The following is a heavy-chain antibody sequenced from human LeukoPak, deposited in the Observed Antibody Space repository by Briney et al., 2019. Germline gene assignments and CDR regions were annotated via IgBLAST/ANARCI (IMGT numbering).Heavy chain of an antibody. CDR1: GGSISSSSSYY. J-gene: IGHJ4*02. V-gene: IGHV4-39*07. CDR2: IYYSGST. CDR3: ARADLWLQVFFDY. Sequence: SETLSLTCTVSGGSISSSSSYYWGWIRQPPGKGLEWIGSIYYSGSTYYNPSLKSRVTISVDTSKNQFSLKLSSVTAADTAVYYCARADLWLQVFFDYWGQGTLVTVSS. D-gene: IGHD5-18*01.